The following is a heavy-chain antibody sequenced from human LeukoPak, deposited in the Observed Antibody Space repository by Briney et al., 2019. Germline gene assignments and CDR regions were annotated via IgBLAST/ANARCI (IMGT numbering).Heavy chain of an antibody. Sequence: GGSLRLSCAASGFTFSSYWMSWVRQAPGKGLEWVANIKQDGSEKYYVDSVKGRFTISRDNAKNSLYLQMNSLRAEDTAVYYCARLWSGYYLGAFDIWGQGTMVTVSS. J-gene: IGHJ3*02. CDR1: GFTFSSYW. D-gene: IGHD3/OR15-3a*01. CDR3: ARLWSGYYLGAFDI. V-gene: IGHV3-7*03. CDR2: IKQDGSEK.